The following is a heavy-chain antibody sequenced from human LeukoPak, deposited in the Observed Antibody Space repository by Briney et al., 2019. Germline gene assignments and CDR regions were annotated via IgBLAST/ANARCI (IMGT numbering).Heavy chain of an antibody. CDR1: GGSFSNYY. CDR2: INHSGST. Sequence: KPSETLSLTCAVYGGSFSNYYWSWIRQSPGKGLEWIGEINHSGSTNYNPSLKSRVTISVDTSKKQFSLKLSSVTAADTAVYYCARPYCSAGNCYSNFDSWGQGTLVTVSS. CDR3: ARPYCSAGNCYSNFDS. V-gene: IGHV4-34*01. D-gene: IGHD2-15*01. J-gene: IGHJ4*02.